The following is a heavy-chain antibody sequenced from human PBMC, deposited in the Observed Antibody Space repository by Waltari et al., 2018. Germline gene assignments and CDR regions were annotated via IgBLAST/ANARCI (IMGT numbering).Heavy chain of an antibody. Sequence: RVTISVDTSKNQFSLKLSSVTAADTAVYYCAREKTQLHYYYYMDVWGKGTTVTVSS. J-gene: IGHJ6*03. V-gene: IGHV4-30-2*04. D-gene: IGHD1-7*01. CDR3: AREKTQLHYYYYMDV.